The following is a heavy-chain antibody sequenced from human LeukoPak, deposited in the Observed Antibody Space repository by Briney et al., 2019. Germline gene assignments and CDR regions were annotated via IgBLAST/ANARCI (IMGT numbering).Heavy chain of an antibody. J-gene: IGHJ4*02. CDR3: ARDFDMGITPGDDFDF. Sequence: PGRSLRLSCAASGFTFSSYAMHWVRQAPGKGLEWVAVISYDGSNKYYADSVKGRFTISRDNSKNTLYLQMNSLRGEDTAVYYCARDFDMGITPGDDFDFWGQGTLVTVSS. CDR1: GFTFSSYA. D-gene: IGHD3-9*01. CDR2: ISYDGSNK. V-gene: IGHV3-30*04.